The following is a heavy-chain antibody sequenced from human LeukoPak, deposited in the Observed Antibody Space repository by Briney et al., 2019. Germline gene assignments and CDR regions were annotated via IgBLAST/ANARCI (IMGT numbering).Heavy chain of an antibody. CDR1: GGSISSYY. D-gene: IGHD2-21*02. V-gene: IGHV4-59*08. J-gene: IGHJ4*02. CDR3: AASYPGDCGGDCYDFDY. Sequence: SETLSPTCTVSGGSISSYYWSWIRQPPGKGLEWIGYIYYSGSTNYNPSLKSRVTISVDTSKNQFSLKLSSVTAADTAVYYCAASYPGDCGGDCYDFDYWGQGTLVTVSS. CDR2: IYYSGST.